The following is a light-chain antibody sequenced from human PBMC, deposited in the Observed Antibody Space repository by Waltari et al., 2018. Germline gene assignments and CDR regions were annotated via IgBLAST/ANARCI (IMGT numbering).Light chain of an antibody. Sequence: YVLTQPPSVSVDPGKTARLTCGGDHIGSKSVTWYQQKPGQAPVLVMFYDSDRPSEIPERFSGSNSGNTATLTISWVEAGDEADYHCQVWDDVTDSGVFGGGTKLTVL. CDR2: YDS. CDR1: HIGSKS. J-gene: IGLJ3*02. CDR3: QVWDDVTDSGV. V-gene: IGLV3-21*04.